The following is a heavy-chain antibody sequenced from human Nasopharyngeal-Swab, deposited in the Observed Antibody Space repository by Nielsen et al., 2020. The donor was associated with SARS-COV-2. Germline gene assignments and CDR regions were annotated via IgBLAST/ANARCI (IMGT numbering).Heavy chain of an antibody. J-gene: IGHJ4*02. CDR2: INHSGSI. V-gene: IGHV4-34*01. D-gene: IGHD1-20*01. CDR3: ARDRGITVTTPSPVFDY. CDR1: GGSFSGYY. Sequence: GSLRLSCAVYGGSFSGYYWSWIRQSPGKGLEWIGEINHSGSISYNLSLKSRVTISVETSKNQFSLKLSSVTAADTAVYYCARDRGITVTTPSPVFDYWGQGTLVTVSS.